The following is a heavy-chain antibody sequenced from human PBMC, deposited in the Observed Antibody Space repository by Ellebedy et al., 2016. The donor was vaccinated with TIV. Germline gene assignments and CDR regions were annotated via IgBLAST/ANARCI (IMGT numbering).Heavy chain of an antibody. CDR3: VRDLTNYGSSSY. V-gene: IGHV1-2*02. J-gene: IGHJ4*02. D-gene: IGHD3-22*01. CDR1: GYTFTGYY. CDR2: INPKDVDT. Sequence: AASVKVSCKASGYTFTGYYIHWVRHAPGQGLEWVGWINPKDVDTAYAQKLQGRLIMTGDTSITTAYMELSWLISDDTAVYYCVRDLTNYGSSSYWGQGTLVTVSS.